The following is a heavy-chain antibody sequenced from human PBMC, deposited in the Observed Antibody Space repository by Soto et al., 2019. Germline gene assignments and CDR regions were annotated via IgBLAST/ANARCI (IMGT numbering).Heavy chain of an antibody. Sequence: PGGSLTLSCAVSGVTFRTVAMHWVCMPPGHGLEWVAVISNDGSNKYFLGSVKGRFTVSKYNSNLKLHLQMDSLRAEDTAVYYCARDKNPFTWSSSLLKSYYYGMYVWGQGTTVTVSS. CDR3: ARDKNPFTWSSSLLKSYYYGMYV. CDR2: ISNDGSNK. CDR1: GVTFRTVA. V-gene: IGHV3-30-3*01. J-gene: IGHJ6*02. D-gene: IGHD6-6*01.